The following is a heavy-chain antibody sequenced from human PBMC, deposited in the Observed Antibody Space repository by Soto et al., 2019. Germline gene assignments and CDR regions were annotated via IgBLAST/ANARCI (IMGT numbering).Heavy chain of an antibody. V-gene: IGHV3-66*01. J-gene: IGHJ6*02. Sequence: PGWSLRLSCAASGFTVSSNYMSWVRQAPGKGLEWVSFIYSGGSTYYADSVKGRFTISRDNSKNTLYLQMNSLRAEDTAVYYCARDRIPTGMDVWGQGTTGTVSS. CDR1: GFTVSSNY. CDR2: IYSGGST. CDR3: ARDRIPTGMDV.